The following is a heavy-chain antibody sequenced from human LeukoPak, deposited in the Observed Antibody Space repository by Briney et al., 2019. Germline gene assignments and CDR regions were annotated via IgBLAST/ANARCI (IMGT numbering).Heavy chain of an antibody. CDR1: GYTFTSYG. CDR3: ARVGTGTTPRYYYYMDV. D-gene: IGHD1-7*01. V-gene: IGHV1-18*01. CDR2: ISAYNGNT. J-gene: IGHJ6*03. Sequence: ASVKVSCKASGYTFTSYGISWVRQAPGQGLEWMGWISAYNGNTNYAQKLQGRVTMTTDTSTSTAYMELGSLRSDDTAVYYCARVGTGTTPRYYYYMDVWGKGTTVTVSS.